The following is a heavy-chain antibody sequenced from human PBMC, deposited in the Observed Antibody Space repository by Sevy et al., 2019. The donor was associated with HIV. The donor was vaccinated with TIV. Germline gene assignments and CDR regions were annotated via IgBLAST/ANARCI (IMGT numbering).Heavy chain of an antibody. CDR2: IYPGASDT. Sequence: GESLKISCQASGYTFDNYWIGWVRQKSGKGLEWMGIIYPGASDTRYNPAFQGQVTISADKSLSTAYKQWSSLEASDTAMYHCATKGDNGSKEDTGYYFDSWGQGTLVTVSS. V-gene: IGHV5-51*01. CDR3: ATKGDNGSKEDTGYYFDS. CDR1: GYTFDNYW. J-gene: IGHJ4*02. D-gene: IGHD3-10*01.